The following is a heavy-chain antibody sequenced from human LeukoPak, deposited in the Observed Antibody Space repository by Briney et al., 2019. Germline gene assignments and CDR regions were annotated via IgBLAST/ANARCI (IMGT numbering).Heavy chain of an antibody. CDR2: RKQDGSEK. D-gene: IGHD3-3*01. Sequence: GGSLRLSCAASGFTFSSYWMSRVRQAPGKGLEWVANRKQDGSEKYYVDSVKGRFTISRDNAKNSLYLQMNSLRAEDTAVYYCARDRSQGYYDFWSGYSGDYYFDYWGQGTLVTVSS. CDR3: ARDRSQGYYDFWSGYSGDYYFDY. CDR1: GFTFSSYW. V-gene: IGHV3-7*01. J-gene: IGHJ4*02.